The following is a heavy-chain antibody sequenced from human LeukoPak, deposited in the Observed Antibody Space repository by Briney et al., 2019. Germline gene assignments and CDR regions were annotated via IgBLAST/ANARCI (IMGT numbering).Heavy chain of an antibody. V-gene: IGHV3-48*01. CDR2: ISSSSSTI. J-gene: IGHJ4*02. CDR3: ARVFIYRSRPTRNDY. CDR1: GFTFSSYS. Sequence: PGGSLRLSCAASGFTFSSYSMNWVRQAPGKGLEWVSYISSSSSTIYYADSVKGRFTISRDNAKNSLYLQMNSLRAEDTAVYYCARVFIYRSRPTRNDYWGQGTLVTVSS. D-gene: IGHD4-11*01.